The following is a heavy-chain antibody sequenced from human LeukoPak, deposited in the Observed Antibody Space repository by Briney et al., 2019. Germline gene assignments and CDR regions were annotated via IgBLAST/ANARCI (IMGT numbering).Heavy chain of an antibody. Sequence: GGSLRLSCAASGFTFSSYGMHWVRQAPGKGLEWVAHIKQDGSDKYYVDSVRGRFTISRDNSKNSLYLQMNSLRPEDTAVYYCSRSVEEGYLDVWGKGRTVTISS. V-gene: IGHV3-7*01. J-gene: IGHJ6*03. CDR1: GFTFSSYG. CDR3: SRSVEEGYLDV. CDR2: IKQDGSDK.